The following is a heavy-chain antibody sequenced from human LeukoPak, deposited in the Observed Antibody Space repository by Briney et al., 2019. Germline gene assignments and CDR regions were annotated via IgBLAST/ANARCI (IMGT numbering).Heavy chain of an antibody. Sequence: GGSLRLSCAASGFTVGTSYMTWVRQAPDKGLEWVSLTYSAGFTYYPDSVKGRFTVSRDIAKNTVFLQMNSLRVDDTAVYYCARGGGHQPTYYQYLDVWGKGTTVTVS. J-gene: IGHJ6*03. CDR2: TYSAGFT. D-gene: IGHD1-14*01. V-gene: IGHV3-53*01. CDR3: ARGGGHQPTYYQYLDV. CDR1: GFTVGTSY.